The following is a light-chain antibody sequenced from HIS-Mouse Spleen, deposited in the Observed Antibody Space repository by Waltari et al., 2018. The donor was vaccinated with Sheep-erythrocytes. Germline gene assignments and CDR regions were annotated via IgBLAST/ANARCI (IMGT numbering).Light chain of an antibody. J-gene: IGLJ3*02. CDR2: EGS. CDR1: SSYVGRYNL. CDR3: CSYAGSSTPWV. V-gene: IGLV2-23*01. Sequence: QSALTQPASVSGSPGQSITIPCTGTSSYVGRYNLASRYQQHPGKAPKLMIYEGSKRPSGVSNRFSGSKSGNTASLTISGLQAEDEADYYCCSYAGSSTPWVFGGGTKLTVL.